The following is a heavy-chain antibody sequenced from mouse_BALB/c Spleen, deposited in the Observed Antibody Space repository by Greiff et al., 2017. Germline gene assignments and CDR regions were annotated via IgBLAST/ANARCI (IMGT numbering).Heavy chain of an antibody. Sequence: EVQRVESGGGLVQPGGSLRLSCATSGFTFTDYYMSWVRQPPGKALEWLGFIRNKANGYTTEYSASVKGRFTISRDNSQSILYLQMNTLRAEDSATYYCASDGNYGTWFAYWGQGTLVTVSA. CDR1: GFTFTDYY. D-gene: IGHD2-1*01. V-gene: IGHV7-3*02. CDR3: ASDGNYGTWFAY. J-gene: IGHJ3*01. CDR2: IRNKANGYTT.